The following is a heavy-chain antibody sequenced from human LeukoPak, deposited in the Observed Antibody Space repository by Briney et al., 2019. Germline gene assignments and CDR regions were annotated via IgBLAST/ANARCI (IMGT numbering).Heavy chain of an antibody. D-gene: IGHD2-15*01. V-gene: IGHV4-4*08. Sequence: SETLSLICTVSGDSISMHYWSWIRQPPGKGLEWIGYIDHTGSTNYNPSLNSRVTISVDTSKNQFSLKLSSVIATDTAVYYCVGLVVPGWFDPWGQGTLVTVSS. CDR1: GDSISMHY. CDR3: VGLVVPGWFDP. J-gene: IGHJ5*02. CDR2: IDHTGST.